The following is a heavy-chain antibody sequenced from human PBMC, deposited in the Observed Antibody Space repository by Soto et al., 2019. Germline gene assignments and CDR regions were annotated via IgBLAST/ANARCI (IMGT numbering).Heavy chain of an antibody. CDR3: SSRRSYHYYYGMDV. D-gene: IGHD1-26*01. CDR1: GGSLSSSSYY. J-gene: IGHJ6*02. CDR2: IYYSGST. Sequence: PSETLSLTCTVSGGSLSSSSYYWGWICQPPGKGLEWIGSIYYSGSTYYNPSLKSRVTISVDTSKNQFSLKLSSVTAADTAVYYCSSRRSYHYYYGMDVCGQRPSGTVS. V-gene: IGHV4-39*01.